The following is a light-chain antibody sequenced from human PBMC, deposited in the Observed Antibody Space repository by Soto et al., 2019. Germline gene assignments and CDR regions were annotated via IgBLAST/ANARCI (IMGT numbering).Light chain of an antibody. V-gene: IGKV1-17*03. CDR2: AAS. J-gene: IGKJ4*01. CDR1: QGISSY. Sequence: QSPSAMSASVGDIVTITCRASQGISSYLVWFQQRPGKVPGRLIYAASRLQSGVPPRFSGSGSGTEFTLTISSLQSEDFAVYYCQQYNSWPLTFGGGTKVDI. CDR3: QQYNSWPLT.